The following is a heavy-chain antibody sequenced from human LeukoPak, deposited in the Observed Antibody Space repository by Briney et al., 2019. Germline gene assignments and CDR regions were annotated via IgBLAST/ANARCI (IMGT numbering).Heavy chain of an antibody. CDR3: AKGIYSSGWSYFDY. V-gene: IGHV3-23*01. J-gene: IGHJ4*01. CDR2: LSGSGITT. Sequence: GGSLRLSWAASGFTFSNSAMSWVRQAAGKGLEWVSTLSGSGITTYYADSVKGRFTISRDNTKNTLYLQMNSLRAEDTGVYYCAKGIYSSGWSYFDYWGHGTLVTVSS. CDR1: GFTFSNSA. D-gene: IGHD6-19*01.